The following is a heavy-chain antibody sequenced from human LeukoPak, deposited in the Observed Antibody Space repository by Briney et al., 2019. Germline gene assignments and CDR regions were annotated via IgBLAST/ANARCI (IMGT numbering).Heavy chain of an antibody. Sequence: GGSLRLSCAASGFTFSSYSMNWVRQAPGKGLGWVSYISSSSSTIYYADSVKGRFTISRDNAKNSLYLQMNSLRAEDTAVYYCAREGTKGVFGKAFGIWGQGTMVTVSS. V-gene: IGHV3-48*01. CDR2: ISSSSSTI. J-gene: IGHJ3*02. CDR3: AREGTKGVFGKAFGI. D-gene: IGHD3-3*01. CDR1: GFTFSSYS.